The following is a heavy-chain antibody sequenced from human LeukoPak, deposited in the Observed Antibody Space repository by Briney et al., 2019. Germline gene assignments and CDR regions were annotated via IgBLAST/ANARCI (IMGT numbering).Heavy chain of an antibody. CDR2: ISGSGDST. J-gene: IGHJ6*02. D-gene: IGHD2-2*01. Sequence: GGSLRLSCAASGFTFNNYAMSWVRQAPGKGLEWVSAISGSGDSTYYADSVKGRFTISRDNSKNTLYLQMNSLRAEDTAVYYCAKGQDIVVVPAAKKYYYYYGMDVWGQGTTVTVSS. V-gene: IGHV3-23*01. CDR1: GFTFNNYA. CDR3: AKGQDIVVVPAAKKYYYYYGMDV.